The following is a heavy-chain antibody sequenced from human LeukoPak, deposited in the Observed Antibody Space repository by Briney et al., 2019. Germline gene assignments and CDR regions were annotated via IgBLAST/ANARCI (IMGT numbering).Heavy chain of an antibody. CDR2: LYNSAST. Sequence: SETLSLTCTVSGGSISSSTYYWGWIRQPPGKGLEWIGSLYNSASTHYNPSLKSRVTISVDTSKNQFSLKLSSVTAADTAVYYCARDKNDFPFDYWGQGTLVTVSS. J-gene: IGHJ4*02. V-gene: IGHV4-39*07. CDR1: GGSISSSTYY. CDR3: ARDKNDFPFDY. D-gene: IGHD3-3*01.